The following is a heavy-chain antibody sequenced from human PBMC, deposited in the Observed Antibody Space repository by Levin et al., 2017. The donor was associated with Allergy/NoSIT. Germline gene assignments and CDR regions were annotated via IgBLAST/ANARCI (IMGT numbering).Heavy chain of an antibody. D-gene: IGHD3-22*01. V-gene: IGHV4-39*07. Sequence: SQTLSLTCTVSGGSISSGYYYWGWIRQPPGKELEWIGSIYYSGSTKYNPSLQSRVSISVDTSKNRFSLKLNSVTAADTAVYYCARDEVGFGDSSGYSFDYWGQGTLVTVSS. J-gene: IGHJ4*02. CDR3: ARDEVGFGDSSGYSFDY. CDR2: IYYSGST. CDR1: GGSISSGYYY.